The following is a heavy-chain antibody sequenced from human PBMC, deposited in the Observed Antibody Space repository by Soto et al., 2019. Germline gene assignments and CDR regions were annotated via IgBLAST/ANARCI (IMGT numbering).Heavy chain of an antibody. CDR3: ASNTRYDPPDY. CDR1: GFTFSSYA. Sequence: EVQLLESGGGLVQPGGSLRLSCAASGFTFSSYAMSWVRQAPGKGLAWVSGISVSGGSTYYADSVKGRFTISRDNSKNTLYLQMNSLRAEDTAEYYCASNTRYDPPDYWGQGTLVTVSS. V-gene: IGHV3-23*01. D-gene: IGHD3-16*01. J-gene: IGHJ4*02. CDR2: ISVSGGST.